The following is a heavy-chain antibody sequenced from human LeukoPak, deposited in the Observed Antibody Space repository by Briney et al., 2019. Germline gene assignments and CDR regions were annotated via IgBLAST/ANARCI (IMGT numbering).Heavy chain of an antibody. J-gene: IGHJ6*03. Sequence: SETLSLTCAVYGGSFSGYYWSWFRQPPGKGVRWIGEINHSVSTDYNPSLKSRVTISVDTSKNQFSLKLTSVTAADTAVYYCARGGGDYYNMDVWGKGSTVTVSS. CDR1: GGSFSGYY. CDR2: INHSVST. CDR3: ARGGGDYYNMDV. V-gene: IGHV4-34*01. D-gene: IGHD4-23*01.